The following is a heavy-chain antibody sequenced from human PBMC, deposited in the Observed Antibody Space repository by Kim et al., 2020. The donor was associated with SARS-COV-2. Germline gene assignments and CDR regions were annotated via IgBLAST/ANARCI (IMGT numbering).Heavy chain of an antibody. CDR2: ISSSSSYI. CDR3: ASHFPSSGWYYFDY. V-gene: IGHV3-21*01. J-gene: IGHJ4*02. CDR1: GFTFSSYS. D-gene: IGHD6-19*01. Sequence: GGSLRLFCAASGFTFSSYSMNWVRQAPGKGLEWVSSISSSSSYIYYADSVKGRFTISRDNAKNSLYLQMNSLRAEDTAVYYCASHFPSSGWYYFDYWGQGTLVTVSS.